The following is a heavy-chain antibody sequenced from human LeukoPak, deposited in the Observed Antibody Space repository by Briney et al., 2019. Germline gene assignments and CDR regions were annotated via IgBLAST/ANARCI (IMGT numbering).Heavy chain of an antibody. V-gene: IGHV3-23*01. Sequence: GGSLRLSCAASGFTFSSYAMSWVRQAPGKGLEWVSAISGSGGSTYYADSVKGRFTISRDNSKNTLYLQMNSLRAEDTAVYYCAKPPGSRSGYTQSGPTTTNDYWGQGTLVTVSS. CDR2: ISGSGGST. D-gene: IGHD5-12*01. J-gene: IGHJ4*02. CDR1: GFTFSSYA. CDR3: AKPPGSRSGYTQSGPTTTNDY.